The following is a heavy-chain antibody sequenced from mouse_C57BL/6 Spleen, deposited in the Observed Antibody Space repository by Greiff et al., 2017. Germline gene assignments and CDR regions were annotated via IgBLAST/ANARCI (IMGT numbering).Heavy chain of an antibody. CDR1: GYAFSSYW. J-gene: IGHJ1*03. CDR2: IYPGDGDT. CDR3: ARRGGDYWYFDD. V-gene: IGHV1-80*01. Sequence: LVESGAELVKPGASVKISCKASGYAFSSYWMNWVKQRPGKGLEWIGQIYPGDGDTNYNGKFKGKATLTADKSSSTAYMQLSSLTSEDSAVYFCARRGGDYWYFDDWVTGTTVTVSS.